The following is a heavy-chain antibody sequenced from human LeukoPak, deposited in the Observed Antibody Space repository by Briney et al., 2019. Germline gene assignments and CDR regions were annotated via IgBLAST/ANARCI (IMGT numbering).Heavy chain of an antibody. J-gene: IGHJ4*02. CDR1: GGSISSSSYY. V-gene: IGHV4-39*02. CDR3: ARDTAILYYFDY. CDR2: IYYSGST. Sequence: SETLSLTCTVSGGSISSSSYYWGWIRQPPGKGLEWIGSIYYSGSTYYSPSLKSRVTISVDTSKNQFSLKLSSVTAADTAVYYCARDTAILYYFDYWGQGTLVTVSS. D-gene: IGHD5-18*01.